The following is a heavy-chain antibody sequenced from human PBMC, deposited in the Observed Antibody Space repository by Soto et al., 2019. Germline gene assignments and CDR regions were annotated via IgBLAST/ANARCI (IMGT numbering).Heavy chain of an antibody. J-gene: IGHJ5*02. CDR2: IKPDNGDT. CDR1: GYPFSKYG. V-gene: IGHV1-18*04. Sequence: QLQLVQSGAEVERPGASVRVSCKAYGYPFSKYGISWIRQAPGQGLEWMGCIKPDNGDTNYAQKFQGRVTMTTDTSSNTAYRELRSLRSDDTAVYYCATSYDSGFDPWGQGTLVSVSS. CDR3: ATSYDSGFDP. D-gene: IGHD5-12*01.